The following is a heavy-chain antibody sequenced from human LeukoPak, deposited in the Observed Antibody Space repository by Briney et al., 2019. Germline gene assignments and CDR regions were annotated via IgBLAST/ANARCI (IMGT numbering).Heavy chain of an antibody. CDR1: GFTFSSYG. J-gene: IGHJ6*04. Sequence: GGSLRLSCAASGFTFSSYGMRWVRQAPGKGLEWVSYISSSGSTICYADSVKGRFTISRDNAKNSLYLQMNSLRAEDTAVYYCAELGITMIGGVWGKGTTVTISS. CDR3: AELGITMIGGV. V-gene: IGHV3-48*04. CDR2: ISSSGSTI. D-gene: IGHD3-10*02.